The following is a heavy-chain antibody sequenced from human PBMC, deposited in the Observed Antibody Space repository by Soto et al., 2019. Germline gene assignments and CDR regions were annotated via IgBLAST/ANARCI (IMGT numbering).Heavy chain of an antibody. J-gene: IGHJ4*02. Sequence: GGSLRLSCAASGFTFDNYGMSWVRQAPGKGLEWVSTVSGSGGSTYYAASVKGRFTISREYSKNTLYLQMNSLRAEDTAVYFCARQRSYTSGFFDYWTQATLVTAS. CDR1: GFTFDNYG. D-gene: IGHD6-19*01. CDR3: ARQRSYTSGFFDY. CDR2: VSGSGGST. V-gene: IGHV3-23*01.